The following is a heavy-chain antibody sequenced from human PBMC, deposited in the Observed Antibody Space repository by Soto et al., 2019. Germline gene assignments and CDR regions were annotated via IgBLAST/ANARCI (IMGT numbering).Heavy chain of an antibody. J-gene: IGHJ4*02. CDR2: VSPSSSAI. CDR1: GFASSSFA. Sequence: GGSLRLSCAASGFASSSFAMNWARQAPGKGLEWLAFVSPSSSAIYYADSVKGRFTVSRDNVKNLVFLQVNSLRDEDTAVYFCARDPFDCGDDCSSNYWGQGTRVTVSS. V-gene: IGHV3-48*02. CDR3: ARDPFDCGDDCSSNY. D-gene: IGHD2-21*02.